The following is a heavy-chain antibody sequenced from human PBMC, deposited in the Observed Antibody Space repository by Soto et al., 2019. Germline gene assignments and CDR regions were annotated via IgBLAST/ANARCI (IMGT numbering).Heavy chain of an antibody. V-gene: IGHV4-31*03. D-gene: IGHD1-26*01. CDR2: IYYSGST. CDR1: GGSISIGGYY. CDR3: AREGGGYRFDY. J-gene: IGHJ4*02. Sequence: SETLSLTCTVSGGSISIGGYYWSWIRQHPGKGLEWIGYIYYSGSTYYNPSLKSRVTISVDTSKNQFSLRLSSVTAADTAVYYCAREGGGYRFDYWGQGTLVTVSS.